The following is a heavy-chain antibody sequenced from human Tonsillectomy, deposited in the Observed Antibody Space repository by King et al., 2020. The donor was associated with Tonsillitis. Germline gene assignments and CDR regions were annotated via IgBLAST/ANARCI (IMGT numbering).Heavy chain of an antibody. Sequence: VQLVESGGGLVQPGRSLRLSCTASGFTFGDYAMSWVRQAPGKGLEWVGFIRSKAYGGTTEYAASVKGRFTISRDDSKSIAYLQMNSLKTEDTAVYYCTRYQEVDYVWGSYRCFSDYWGQGTLVTVSS. CDR2: IRSKAYGGTT. CDR1: GFTFGDYA. D-gene: IGHD3-16*02. V-gene: IGHV3-49*04. J-gene: IGHJ4*02. CDR3: TRYQEVDYVWGSYRCFSDY.